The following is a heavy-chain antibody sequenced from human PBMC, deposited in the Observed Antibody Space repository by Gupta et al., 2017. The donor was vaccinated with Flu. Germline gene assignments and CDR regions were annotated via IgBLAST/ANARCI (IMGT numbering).Heavy chain of an antibody. J-gene: IGHJ6*02. CDR2: IYYSGST. CDR1: GGSIRNSSYY. D-gene: IGHD3-3*01. CDR3: ARPGAIFGVARSYYGMDV. Sequence: QLQLQESGPGLVKPSETLSLTCTVSGGSIRNSSYYWVWIRQPPGKGLEWIGSIYYSGSTYYNPSLKSRVTISVDTSKNQFSLKVSSVTAADTAVYYCARPGAIFGVARSYYGMDVWGQGTTVTVSS. V-gene: IGHV4-39*01.